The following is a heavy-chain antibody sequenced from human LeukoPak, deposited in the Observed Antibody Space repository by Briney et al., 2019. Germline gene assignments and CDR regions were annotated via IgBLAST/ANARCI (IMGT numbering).Heavy chain of an antibody. CDR2: IYYGGST. CDR3: ARKVVGYSYDYFDY. J-gene: IGHJ4*02. V-gene: IGHV4-59*01. CDR1: GGSISSYY. Sequence: SSETLSLTCTVSGGSISSYYWSWIRQPPGKGLEWIGYIYYGGSTNYNPSLKSRVTISVDTSKNQFSLKLSSVTAADTAVYYCARKVVGYSYDYFDYWGQGTLVTVSS. D-gene: IGHD5-18*01.